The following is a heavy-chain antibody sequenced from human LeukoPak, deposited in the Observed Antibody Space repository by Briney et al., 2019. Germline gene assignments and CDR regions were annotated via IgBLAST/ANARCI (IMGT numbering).Heavy chain of an antibody. CDR1: GFTFSDYY. Sequence: GGSLRLSCAASGFTFSDYYMSWIRRAPGQGLEWVSSISSSGSTIYYADSVKGRFTISTDNAKNSLYLQMNSLRAEDTAVYYCARDPTADLAEYFQHWGQGTLVTVSS. J-gene: IGHJ1*01. D-gene: IGHD4-17*01. CDR2: ISSSGSTI. V-gene: IGHV3-11*01. CDR3: ARDPTADLAEYFQH.